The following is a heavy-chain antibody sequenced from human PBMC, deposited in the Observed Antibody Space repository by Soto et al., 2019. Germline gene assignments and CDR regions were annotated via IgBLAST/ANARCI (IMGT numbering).Heavy chain of an antibody. V-gene: IGHV4-31*03. D-gene: IGHD1-26*01. J-gene: IGHJ5*01. Sequence: SETMSRSCRLGDCSLSDANCYLSWIRHHPGKGQAWIDYIYYTGTTYYSPSLESRVAIFVDTSQNQFSLKPGAVTAADTAVYFCARASISRCVDRSCPAWFDSWGQGPMGTVA. CDR3: ARASISRCVDRSCPAWFDS. CDR2: IYYTGTT. CDR1: DCSLSDANCY.